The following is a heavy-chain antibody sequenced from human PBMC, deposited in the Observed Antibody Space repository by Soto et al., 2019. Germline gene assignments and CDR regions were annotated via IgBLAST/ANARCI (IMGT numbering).Heavy chain of an antibody. Sequence: PGGSLRLSCAASGFTFSSYSMNWVRQAPGKGLEWVSSISSSSSYIYYADSVKGRFTISRDNAKNSLYLQMNSLRAEDTAVYYCARDRAVGAISRYFDLWGRGTLVTVSS. D-gene: IGHD1-26*01. CDR3: ARDRAVGAISRYFDL. CDR1: GFTFSSYS. J-gene: IGHJ2*01. V-gene: IGHV3-21*01. CDR2: ISSSSSYI.